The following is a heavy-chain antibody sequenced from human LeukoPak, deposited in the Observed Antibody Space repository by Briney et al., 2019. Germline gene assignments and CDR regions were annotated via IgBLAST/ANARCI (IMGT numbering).Heavy chain of an antibody. CDR3: ARQDGYSYGY. V-gene: IGHV3-48*01. CDR1: GFSLSISG. D-gene: IGHD5-18*01. CDR2: VSSSGNNV. J-gene: IGHJ4*02. Sequence: GGSLRLSCAAAGFSLSISGMNWVRQAPGKGLEWVSYVSSSGNNVAYADSVKGRFTISRDNGKNSLYLQMNSLRAEDTAVYYCARQDGYSYGYWGQGTLVTVSS.